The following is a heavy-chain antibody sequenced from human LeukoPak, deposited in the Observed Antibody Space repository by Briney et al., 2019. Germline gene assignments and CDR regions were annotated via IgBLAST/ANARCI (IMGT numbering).Heavy chain of an antibody. CDR3: ARDLHDYGGYPGY. J-gene: IGHJ4*02. CDR1: GFTFSSYS. V-gene: IGHV3-21*01. D-gene: IGHD4-17*01. CDR2: ISSSSSYI. Sequence: GGSLRLSCAASGFTFSSYSMNWVRQAPGKGLEWVSSISSSSSYIYYADSVKGRFTISRDNAKNSLYLQMNSLRAEDTAVYYCARDLHDYGGYPGYWGQGTLVTVSS.